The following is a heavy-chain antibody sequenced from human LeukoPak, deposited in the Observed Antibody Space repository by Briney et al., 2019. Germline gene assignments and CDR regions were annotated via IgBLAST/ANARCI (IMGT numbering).Heavy chain of an antibody. CDR1: GNSFPSYG. V-gene: IGHV1-18*01. J-gene: IGHJ4*02. D-gene: IGHD3-10*01. CDR3: ARESSSGSYQNDY. Sequence: ASVKVSCKASGNSFPSYGISWVRQAPGQGLEWMGWTSAYNGATIYAQKFQDRVTITTDTFTSTAYMEVRSLRSDDTAVYYCARESSSGSYQNDYWGQGTLVTVSS. CDR2: TSAYNGAT.